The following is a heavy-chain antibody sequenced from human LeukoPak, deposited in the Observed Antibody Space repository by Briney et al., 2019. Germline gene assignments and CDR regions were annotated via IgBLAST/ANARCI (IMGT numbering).Heavy chain of an antibody. J-gene: IGHJ3*02. CDR3: ARYRYCSGGSCYSDDAFDI. V-gene: IGHV1-2*02. CDR1: GYTFTGYY. D-gene: IGHD2-15*01. CDR2: INPNSGGT. Sequence: GASVKVSCKASGYTFTGYYMHWVRQAPGQGLEWMGWINPNSGGTNYAQKFQGRVTMTRDTSISTAYMELSRLRSDDTAVYYCARYRYCSGGSCYSDDAFDIWGQGTMVTVSS.